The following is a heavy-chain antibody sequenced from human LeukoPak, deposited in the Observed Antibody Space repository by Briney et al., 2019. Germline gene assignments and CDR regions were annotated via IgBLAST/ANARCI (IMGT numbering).Heavy chain of an antibody. CDR1: GGAVTSTNW. V-gene: IGHV4-4*02. CDR3: AREGGFFRPLDY. CDR2: VHLDGRT. J-gene: IGHJ4*02. D-gene: IGHD3-3*01. Sequence: PSETLSLTCAVSGGAVTSTNWWTWVRPPPRKGLEWIGEVHLDGRTNYNPSLKSRLTMSVDLSENHISLKLTSVTAADTAVYYCAREGGFFRPLDYSGQGTLVTVSS.